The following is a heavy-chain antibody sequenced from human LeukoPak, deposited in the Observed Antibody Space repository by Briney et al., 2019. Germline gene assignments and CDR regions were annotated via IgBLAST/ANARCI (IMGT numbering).Heavy chain of an antibody. V-gene: IGHV7-4-1*02. CDR3: ARASSSFAAMAYYFDY. CDR1: GYTFTSYA. J-gene: IGHJ4*02. D-gene: IGHD5-18*01. CDR2: INTNTGNP. Sequence: ASVKVSCKASGYTFTSYAMNWVRQAPGQGLEWMGWINTNTGNPTYAQGFTGRFVFSLDTSVSTACLQISSLKAEDTAVYYCARASSSFAAMAYYFDYWGQGTLVTVSS.